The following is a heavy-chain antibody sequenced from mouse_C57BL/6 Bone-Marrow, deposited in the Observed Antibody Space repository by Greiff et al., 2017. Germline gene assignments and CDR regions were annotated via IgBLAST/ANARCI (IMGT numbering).Heavy chain of an antibody. J-gene: IGHJ2*01. CDR3: ARQIYYGSSPYYFDY. Sequence: EVMLVESGGDLVKPGGSLKLSCAASGFTFSSYGMSWVRQTPDKRLEWVATISSGGSYTYYPDSVKGRFTISRDNAKNTLYLQMSSLKSEDTAMYYCARQIYYGSSPYYFDYWGQGTTLTVSS. D-gene: IGHD1-1*01. CDR2: ISSGGSYT. CDR1: GFTFSSYG. V-gene: IGHV5-6*01.